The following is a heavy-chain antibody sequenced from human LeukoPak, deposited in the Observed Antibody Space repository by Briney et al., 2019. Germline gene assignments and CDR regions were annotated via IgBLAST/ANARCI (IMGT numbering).Heavy chain of an antibody. J-gene: IGHJ6*03. CDR2: IYYSGST. Sequence: SETLSLTCTVSGGSISSSSYYWGWIRQPPGKGLEWIGSIYYSGSTYYNPSLKSRVTISVDTSKNQFSLKLSSVTAADTAVYYCARHQGCSSSWYGPLYYYYMDVWGKGTTVTVSS. CDR1: GGSISSSSYY. V-gene: IGHV4-39*01. D-gene: IGHD6-13*01. CDR3: ARHQGCSSSWYGPLYYYYMDV.